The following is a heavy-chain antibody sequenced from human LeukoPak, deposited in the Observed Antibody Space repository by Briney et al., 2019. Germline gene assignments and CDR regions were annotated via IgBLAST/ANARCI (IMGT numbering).Heavy chain of an antibody. Sequence: PSETLSLTCTVSGGSISSSSYYWGWIRQPPGKGLEWIGSIYYSGSTYYNPSLKSRVTISVDTSKNQFSLKLSSVTAADTAVYYCSGVDTAMAQFDYWGQGTLVTVSS. CDR3: SGVDTAMAQFDY. J-gene: IGHJ4*02. D-gene: IGHD5-18*01. CDR1: GGSISSSSYY. V-gene: IGHV4-39*07. CDR2: IYYSGST.